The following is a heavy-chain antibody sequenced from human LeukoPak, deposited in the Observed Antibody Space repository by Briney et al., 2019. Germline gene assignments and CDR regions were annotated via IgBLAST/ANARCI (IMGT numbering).Heavy chain of an antibody. Sequence: GGSLRLSCAASGFTFSSYAMSWVRQAPGKGLEWVSAISGSGGSTYCADSVKGRFTISRDNSKNTLYLQMNSLRAEDTAVYYCATTFGELLSPYFDYWGQGTLVTVSS. V-gene: IGHV3-23*01. CDR1: GFTFSSYA. CDR2: ISGSGGST. CDR3: ATTFGELLSPYFDY. J-gene: IGHJ4*02. D-gene: IGHD3-10*02.